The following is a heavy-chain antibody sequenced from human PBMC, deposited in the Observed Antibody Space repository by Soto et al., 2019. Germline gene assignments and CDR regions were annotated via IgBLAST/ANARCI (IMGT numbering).Heavy chain of an antibody. CDR2: THHNGGT. D-gene: IGHD6-19*01. CDR3: ATRAYSGPI. CDR1: SGSISSNDW. J-gene: IGHJ3*02. Sequence: QVQLQESGPGLVKPSGTLSLICFVSSGSISSNDWWTWVRQPPGKGLEWIGDTHHNGGTNYNPSLTSRVTIAVDKSKNQFSLDLTSVTAADTAVYYCATRAYSGPIWGQGTMVTVSS. V-gene: IGHV4-4*02.